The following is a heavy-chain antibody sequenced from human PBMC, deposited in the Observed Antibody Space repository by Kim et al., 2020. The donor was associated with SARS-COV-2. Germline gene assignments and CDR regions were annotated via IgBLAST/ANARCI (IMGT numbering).Heavy chain of an antibody. Sequence: TYNNPSLKSRVTISVDTSKNQFSLKLSSVTAADTAVYYCARATNYGDYDYWGQGTLVTVSS. CDR3: ARATNYGDYDY. V-gene: IGHV4-30-2*05. J-gene: IGHJ4*02. CDR2: T. D-gene: IGHD4-17*01.